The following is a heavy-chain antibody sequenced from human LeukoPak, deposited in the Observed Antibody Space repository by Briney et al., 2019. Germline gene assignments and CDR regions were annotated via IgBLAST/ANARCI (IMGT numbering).Heavy chain of an antibody. CDR2: INTNTGNP. V-gene: IGHV7-4-1*02. Sequence: ASVKVSCKASGYTFTSYAMNWVRQAPGQGLEWMGWINTNTGNPTYAQGFTGRFVFSLDTSVSTAYLQISSLKAEDTAVYYCARDVFPNCSGGSCYGIWFDPWGQGTLVTVSS. J-gene: IGHJ5*02. CDR1: GYTFTSYA. CDR3: ARDVFPNCSGGSCYGIWFDP. D-gene: IGHD2-15*01.